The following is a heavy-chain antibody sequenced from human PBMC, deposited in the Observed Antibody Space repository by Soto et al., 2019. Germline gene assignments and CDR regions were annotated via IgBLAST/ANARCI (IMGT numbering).Heavy chain of an antibody. J-gene: IGHJ3*01. CDR3: AREMGSSSSDDAFDL. V-gene: IGHV4-59*01. CDR2: IYYSGST. D-gene: IGHD6-6*01. Sequence: SETLSLTCTVSGDSISNYYWSWIRQSPGKGLEWIGYIYYSGSTKYNPSLKSRVTISVGTSKKQFSLKLSSVTAADTAVHYCAREMGSSSSDDAFDLWGQGTMVTVSS. CDR1: GDSISNYY.